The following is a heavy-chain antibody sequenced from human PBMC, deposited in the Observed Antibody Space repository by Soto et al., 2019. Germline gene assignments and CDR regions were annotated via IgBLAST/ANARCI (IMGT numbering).Heavy chain of an antibody. V-gene: IGHV3-30-3*01. Sequence: GGSLRLSCAASGFTFSSYAMHWVRQAPGKGLEWVAVISYDGSNKYYADSVKGRFTISRDNSKNTLYLQMNSLRAEDTAVYYCARDVLRYFDWLTDGMDVWGQGTTVTVSS. CDR1: GFTFSSYA. J-gene: IGHJ6*02. CDR3: ARDVLRYFDWLTDGMDV. D-gene: IGHD3-9*01. CDR2: ISYDGSNK.